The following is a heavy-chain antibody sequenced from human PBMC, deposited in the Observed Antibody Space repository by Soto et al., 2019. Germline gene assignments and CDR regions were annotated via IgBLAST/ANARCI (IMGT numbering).Heavy chain of an antibody. CDR3: ARPMGGSGSYYDRNYYYYGMDV. CDR1: GFTFSSYA. V-gene: IGHV3-30-3*01. Sequence: GGSLRLSCAASGFTFSSYAMHWVRQAPGKGLEWVAVISYDGSNKYYADSVKGRFTISRDNSKNTLYLQMNSLRPEDTAVYYCARPMGGSGSYYDRNYYYYGMDVWGQGTSVTVSS. J-gene: IGHJ6*02. CDR2: ISYDGSNK. D-gene: IGHD3-10*01.